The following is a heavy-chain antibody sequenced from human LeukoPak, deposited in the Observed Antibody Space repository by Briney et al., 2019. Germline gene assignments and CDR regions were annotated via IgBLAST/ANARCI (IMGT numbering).Heavy chain of an antibody. CDR1: GYAFTNYG. J-gene: IGHJ4*02. CDR3: ARRHLIGNGYFDH. CDR2: ISTFNGNT. D-gene: IGHD1-1*01. V-gene: IGHV1-18*01. Sequence: ASVKVSCKASGYAFTNYGVGWLRLAPGQGLQWLGWISTFNGNTNYAQVVQDRVTMTTDTSTNTAYLELRSLRSDDTAVYYCARRHLIGNGYFDHWGQGTLVAVSS.